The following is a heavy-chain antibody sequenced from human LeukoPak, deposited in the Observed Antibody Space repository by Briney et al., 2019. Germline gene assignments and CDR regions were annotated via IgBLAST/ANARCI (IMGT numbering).Heavy chain of an antibody. CDR3: ARAVPAAVHAFDI. V-gene: IGHV4-39*07. J-gene: IGHJ3*02. D-gene: IGHD6-13*01. Sequence: PSETLSLTCTVSGGSISSSSYYWGWIRQPPGKGLEWIGSIYYSGSTYYNPSLKGRVTISVDTSKNQFSLKLSSVTAADTAVYYCARAVPAAVHAFDIWGQGTMVTVSS. CDR2: IYYSGST. CDR1: GGSISSSSYY.